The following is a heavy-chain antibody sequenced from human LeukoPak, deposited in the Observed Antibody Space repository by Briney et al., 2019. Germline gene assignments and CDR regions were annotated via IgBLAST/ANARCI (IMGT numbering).Heavy chain of an antibody. CDR2: ISYDGSNK. CDR1: GFTFSSYG. J-gene: IGHJ4*02. D-gene: IGHD3-3*01. CDR3: ATGRPGYDFWSGYYFDY. Sequence: GGSLRLSCAASGFTFSSYGMHWVRQAPGKGLERVAVISYDGSNKYYADSVKGRFTISRDNSKNTLYLQMNSLRAEDTAVYYCATGRPGYDFWSGYYFDYWGQGTLVTVSS. V-gene: IGHV3-30*03.